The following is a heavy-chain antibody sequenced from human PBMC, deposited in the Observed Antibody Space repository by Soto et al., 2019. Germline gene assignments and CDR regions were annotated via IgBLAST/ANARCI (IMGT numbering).Heavy chain of an antibody. V-gene: IGHV5-10-1*03. CDR1: GYSFTSSW. CDR3: ARRGSSSSFFYDS. CDR2: IDPSDSYI. J-gene: IGHJ4*02. Sequence: EVQLVQSGAEVKKPGESLRISCQGSGYSFTSSWISWVRQMPGECLEWMGRIDPSDSYINYSPSFQGRVTISADKSISTAYLQCSSLKASDTAMYYCARRGSSSSFFYDSWCQGTLVTVSS. D-gene: IGHD6-6*01.